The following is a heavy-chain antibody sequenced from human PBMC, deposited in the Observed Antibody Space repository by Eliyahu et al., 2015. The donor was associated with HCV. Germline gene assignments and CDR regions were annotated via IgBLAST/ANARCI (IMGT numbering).Heavy chain of an antibody. CDR1: GGXFXXYT. Sequence: QVQLVQSGAEVKKPGSSVKVSCKASGGXFXXYTISWVRQAPGQGLEWMGRIIPILGIANYAQKFQGRVTITADKSTSTAYMELSSLRSEDTAVYYCARANGDLSYYYYGMDVWGQGTTVTVSS. CDR2: IIPILGIA. J-gene: IGHJ6*02. D-gene: IGHD4-17*01. V-gene: IGHV1-69*02. CDR3: ARANGDLSYYYYGMDV.